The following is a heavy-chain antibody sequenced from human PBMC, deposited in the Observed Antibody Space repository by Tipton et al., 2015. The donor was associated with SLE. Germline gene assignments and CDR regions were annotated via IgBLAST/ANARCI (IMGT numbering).Heavy chain of an antibody. V-gene: IGHV4-39*07. CDR1: GGSISSSTYY. Sequence: TLSLTCNVSGGSISSSTYYWGWIRQPPGKGLEWIGEINHSGGTNYNPSLKSRVTISRDPSKNQFSLKLSSATAADTAVYYCARDQVGVGDFDYWGQGTLVTVSS. J-gene: IGHJ4*02. D-gene: IGHD1-26*01. CDR3: ARDQVGVGDFDY. CDR2: INHSGGT.